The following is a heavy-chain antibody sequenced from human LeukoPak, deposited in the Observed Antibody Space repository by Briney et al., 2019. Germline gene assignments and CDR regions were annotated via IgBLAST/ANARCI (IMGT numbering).Heavy chain of an antibody. V-gene: IGHV4-61*01. Sequence: SETLSLTCTVSGGSISSSSYYWGWIRQPPGKGLEWIGYIYYSGSTSYNPSLKSRVTISVDTSKNQFSLKLSSVTAADTAVYYCARETSQKGAHYMDVWGKGTTVTISS. J-gene: IGHJ6*03. CDR3: ARETSQKGAHYMDV. CDR2: IYYSGST. D-gene: IGHD3-16*01. CDR1: GGSISSSSYY.